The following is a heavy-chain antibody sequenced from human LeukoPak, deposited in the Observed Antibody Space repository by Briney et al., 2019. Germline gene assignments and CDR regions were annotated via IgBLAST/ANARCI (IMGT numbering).Heavy chain of an antibody. Sequence: GGSLRLSCAASGVTFSSYEMNWVRQAPGKGLEWVSYISSSGSTIYYADSVKGRFTISRDNAKNSLYLQMNSLRAEDTAVYYCARALNHYYYYGMDVWGKGTTVTVSS. CDR2: ISSSGSTI. J-gene: IGHJ6*04. CDR1: GVTFSSYE. CDR3: ARALNHYYYYGMDV. V-gene: IGHV3-48*03.